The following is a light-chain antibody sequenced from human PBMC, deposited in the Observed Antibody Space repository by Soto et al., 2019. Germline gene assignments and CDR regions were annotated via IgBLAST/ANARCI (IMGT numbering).Light chain of an antibody. CDR3: RQNSSSPPIP. V-gene: IGKV3-15*01. Sequence: EIVMTQSPATLSVSPGERATLSCRASQSVINNLAWYQQKPGQAPRLLIYAASARATGIPARFSGSGSGTAFTLTISCLQSEEFAVYYCRQNSSSPPIPFGQETRLKIK. CDR1: QSVINN. CDR2: AAS. J-gene: IGKJ5*01.